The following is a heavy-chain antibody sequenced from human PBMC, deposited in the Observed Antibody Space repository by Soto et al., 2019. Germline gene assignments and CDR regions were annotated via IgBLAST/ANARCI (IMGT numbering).Heavy chain of an antibody. V-gene: IGHV3-30-3*01. CDR2: ISYDGSNK. CDR1: GFTFSSYA. J-gene: IGHJ4*02. Sequence: GGSLRLSCAASGFTFSSYAMHWVRQAPGKGLEWVAVISYDGSNKYYADSVKGRFTISRDNSKNTLYLQMNSLRAEDTAVYYCARDNGSGSSLSHWGQGTLVTVSS. D-gene: IGHD3-10*01. CDR3: ARDNGSGSSLSH.